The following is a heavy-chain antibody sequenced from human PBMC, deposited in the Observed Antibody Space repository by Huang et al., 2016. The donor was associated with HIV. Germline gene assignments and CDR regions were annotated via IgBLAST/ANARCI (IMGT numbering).Heavy chain of an antibody. J-gene: IGHJ3*02. CDR3: ARQGVGDFVVEPTGLGAFDI. CDR2: SYPGDSET. D-gene: IGHD2-2*01. Sequence: EVQLVQSGAVVKKPGESLKISCKGSGYTFNGYWIGWVRQMPGKGLEWMGISYPGDSETTYSPSFQGQVTISADKSISTAYLQWSGLKAADTAMYYCARQGVGDFVVEPTGLGAFDIWGQGTMVTVSS. CDR1: GYTFNGYW. V-gene: IGHV5-51*01.